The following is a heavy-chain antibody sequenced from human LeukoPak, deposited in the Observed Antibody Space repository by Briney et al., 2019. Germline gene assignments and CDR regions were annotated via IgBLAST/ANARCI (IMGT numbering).Heavy chain of an antibody. J-gene: IGHJ4*02. D-gene: IGHD3-9*01. CDR3: ARVRGYYDILTGYYRYYFDY. CDR1: DGSFSGYY. CDR2: INHSGST. Sequence: SETLSLTCAVYDGSFSGYYWTWIRQPPGKGPEWIGEINHSGSTNYNPSLKSRVTIDTSKNQFSLKLTSVTAADTAVYYCARVRGYYDILTGYYRYYFDYWGQGTLVTVSS. V-gene: IGHV4-34*01.